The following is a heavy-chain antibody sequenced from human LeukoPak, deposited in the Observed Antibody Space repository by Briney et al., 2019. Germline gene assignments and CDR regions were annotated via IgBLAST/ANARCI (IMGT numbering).Heavy chain of an antibody. CDR3: THSLRRGRCSGGSCYYFDY. J-gene: IGHJ4*02. CDR2: IFWDGDK. V-gene: IGHV2-5*02. CDR1: GFSINTDGVG. Sequence: GSGPTLVKPTQTLTLTCTCSGFSINTDGVGVGWIRQPPGKALEWLALIFWDGDKRYNPPLKSRLTIAKDTSENQVVLTMTNMDPVDTGTYYCTHSLRRGRCSGGSCYYFDYWGQGALVTVSS. D-gene: IGHD2-15*01.